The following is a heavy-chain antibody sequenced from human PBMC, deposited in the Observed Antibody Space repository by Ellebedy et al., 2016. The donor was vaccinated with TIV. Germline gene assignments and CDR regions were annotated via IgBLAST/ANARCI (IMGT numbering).Heavy chain of an antibody. D-gene: IGHD2-2*01. CDR1: GVIFDGHG. Sequence: GGSLRLSXAASGVIFDGHGMSWVRQAPGKGLEWVSGLNWNGGSTGYADSVKGRFTISRDNAKKSLYLQMDSLRAEDTAFYYCARGYCSSTSCYGGIDYWGQGSLVTVSS. J-gene: IGHJ4*02. V-gene: IGHV3-20*03. CDR2: LNWNGGST. CDR3: ARGYCSSTSCYGGIDY.